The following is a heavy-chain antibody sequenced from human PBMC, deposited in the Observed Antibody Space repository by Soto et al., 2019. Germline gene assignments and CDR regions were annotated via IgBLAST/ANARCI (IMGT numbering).Heavy chain of an antibody. Sequence: ASVKVSCKASGYTFTSYAMHWVRQAPGQRLEWMGWINAGNGNTKYSQKFQGRVTITRDTSASTAYMELSSLRSEDTAVYYCARDFQGLDYYGSGSYYNLGYYYYMDVWGKGTTVTVSS. CDR3: ARDFQGLDYYGSGSYYNLGYYYYMDV. D-gene: IGHD3-10*01. CDR2: INAGNGNT. V-gene: IGHV1-3*01. J-gene: IGHJ6*03. CDR1: GYTFTSYA.